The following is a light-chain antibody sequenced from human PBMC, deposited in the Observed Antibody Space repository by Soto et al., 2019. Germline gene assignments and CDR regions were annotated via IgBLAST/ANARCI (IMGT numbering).Light chain of an antibody. Sequence: EVLLTQSPATLSLSPGERATLSCRASQSVNSNYLAWYQQKPGQAPRLVIYGASSRATGIPDRFSGSGSGTDFTLTISRLEPEDFAVYYCQQYGSSPETFGQGTKVDIK. CDR1: QSVNSNY. CDR2: GAS. J-gene: IGKJ1*01. CDR3: QQYGSSPET. V-gene: IGKV3-20*01.